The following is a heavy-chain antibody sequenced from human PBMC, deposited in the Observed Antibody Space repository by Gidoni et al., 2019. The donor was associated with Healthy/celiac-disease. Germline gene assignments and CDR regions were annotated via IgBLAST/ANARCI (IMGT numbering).Heavy chain of an antibody. CDR1: GFTFSSYA. J-gene: IGHJ4*02. CDR3: AKGKTGTYFDY. D-gene: IGHD1-1*01. V-gene: IGHV3-23*01. Sequence: EVQLLESGGGLVQPGGSLRLSCAASGFTFSSYAMRWVRQAQGKGLEWFSAISGRGGRTYYADSVKGRFTISRDKSKNSLYLQMNSLRADDTAVYYCAKGKTGTYFDYWGQGTLVTVSS. CDR2: ISGRGGRT.